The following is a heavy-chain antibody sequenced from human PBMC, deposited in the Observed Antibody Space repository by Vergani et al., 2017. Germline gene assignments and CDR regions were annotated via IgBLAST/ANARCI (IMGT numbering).Heavy chain of an antibody. D-gene: IGHD2-8*01. V-gene: IGHV4-59*01. CDR2: IYYSGST. CDR1: GGSISSYY. J-gene: IGHJ4*02. Sequence: QVQLQESGPGLVKPSQTLSLTCTVSGGSISSYYWSWIRQPPGKGLEWIGYIYYSGSTNYNPSLKSRVTISVDTSKNQFSLKLSSVTAADTAVYYCASRIGVGYCTNGVCYPFDYWGQGTLVTVSS. CDR3: ASRIGVGYCTNGVCYPFDY.